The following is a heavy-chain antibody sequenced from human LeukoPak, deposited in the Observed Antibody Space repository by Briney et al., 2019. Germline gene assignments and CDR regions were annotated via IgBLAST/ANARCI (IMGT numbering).Heavy chain of an antibody. CDR1: GFTFSSYE. D-gene: IGHD3-22*01. CDR2: ISSSGSTI. CDR3: ARPSSSGSSGSEFDY. Sequence: GGSLRLSCAASGFTFSSYEMNWVRQAPGKGLEWVSYISSSGSTIYYADSVKGRFTISRDNAKNSLYLQMNSLRAEDTAVYYCARPSSSGSSGSEFDYWGQGTLVAVSS. V-gene: IGHV3-48*03. J-gene: IGHJ4*02.